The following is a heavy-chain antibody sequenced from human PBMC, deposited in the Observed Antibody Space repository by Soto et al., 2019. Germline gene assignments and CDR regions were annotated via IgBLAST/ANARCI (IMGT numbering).Heavy chain of an antibody. V-gene: IGHV3-64D*06. J-gene: IGHJ4*02. CDR2: IRGNGDPP. Sequence: GRSLRLSCSASGFTFSSYAMHWVRQAPGKGLEYVSGIRGNGDPPFYADSVKGRFTISRDNSKNTRYLQMSSLGADNTAVYYCVKSRGGNNFDFFDWGQGALVTVSS. CDR3: VKSRGGNNFDFFD. D-gene: IGHD5-12*01. CDR1: GFTFSSYA.